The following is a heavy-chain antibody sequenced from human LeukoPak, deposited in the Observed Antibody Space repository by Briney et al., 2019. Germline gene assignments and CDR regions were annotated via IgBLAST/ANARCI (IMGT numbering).Heavy chain of an antibody. J-gene: IGHJ4*02. CDR2: IKYDGNEK. D-gene: IGHD3-9*01. Sequence: GGSLRLSCAASGFTFSSHWMNWVRQAPGKGLEWVANIKYDGNEKYYVDSVKGRFTISRDNAKNSVYLQMNSLTAADTAVYYCARGKVDFAFWGQGTPVTVSS. V-gene: IGHV3-7*01. CDR1: GFTFSSHW. CDR3: ARGKVDFAF.